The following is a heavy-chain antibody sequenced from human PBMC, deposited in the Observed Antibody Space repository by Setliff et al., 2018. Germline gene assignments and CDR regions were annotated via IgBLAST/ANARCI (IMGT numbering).Heavy chain of an antibody. D-gene: IGHD1-1*01. J-gene: IGHJ4*02. Sequence: SETLSLTCAVYGGSFNVDFWSWIRQPPGKGLEWIGEISHSGSTNYKPSLKSRVTMSVDKSKNQFSLNLNAVTAAETAVYYFRLAHCNDTTCEEALDYWSQGTLVTVSS. CDR3: RLAHCNDTTCEEALDY. CDR1: GGSFNVDF. V-gene: IGHV4-34*01. CDR2: ISHSGST.